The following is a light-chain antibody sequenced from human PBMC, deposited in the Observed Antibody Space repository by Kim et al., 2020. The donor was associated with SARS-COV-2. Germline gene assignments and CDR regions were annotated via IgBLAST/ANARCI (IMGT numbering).Light chain of an antibody. CDR1: KLGDKY. Sequence: SYELTQPPSVSVSPGQTASITCSGDKLGDKYACWYQQKPGQSPVLVMFQDNKRPSGIPERFSGSNSGNTATLTISGTQAMDEADYYCQAWDSSTAHVVFGGGTQLTVL. CDR3: QAWDSSTAHVV. V-gene: IGLV3-1*01. CDR2: QDN. J-gene: IGLJ2*01.